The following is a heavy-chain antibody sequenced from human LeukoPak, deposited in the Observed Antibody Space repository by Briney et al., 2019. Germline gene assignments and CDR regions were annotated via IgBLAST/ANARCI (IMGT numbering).Heavy chain of an antibody. J-gene: IGHJ4*02. Sequence: GGSLRLSCAASGFTFDDYAMHWVRQAPGKGLEWVSLISGDGGSTYYADSVKGRFTISRDNSKNSLYLQMNSLRTEDTALYYCAKDEKCYYDSSGYSTLPDYWGQGTLVTVSS. V-gene: IGHV3-43*02. CDR1: GFTFDDYA. D-gene: IGHD3-22*01. CDR2: ISGDGGST. CDR3: AKDEKCYYDSSGYSTLPDY.